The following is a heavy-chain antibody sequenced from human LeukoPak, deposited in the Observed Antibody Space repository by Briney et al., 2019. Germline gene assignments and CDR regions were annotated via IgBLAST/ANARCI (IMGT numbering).Heavy chain of an antibody. Sequence: ASVKVSCKTSGYTFTGYYMHWVRQAPGQGLEWMGWINPNSGGTNYAQKFQGRVTMTRDTSISTAYMELSRLRSDDTALYHCASGREYYGSGSHDDAFDIWGQGTMVTVS. D-gene: IGHD3-10*01. CDR1: GYTFTGYY. V-gene: IGHV1-2*02. CDR3: ASGREYYGSGSHDDAFDI. J-gene: IGHJ3*02. CDR2: INPNSGGT.